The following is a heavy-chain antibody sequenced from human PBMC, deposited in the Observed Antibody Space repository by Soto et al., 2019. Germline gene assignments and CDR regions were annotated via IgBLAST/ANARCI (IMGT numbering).Heavy chain of an antibody. J-gene: IGHJ5*02. V-gene: IGHV3-48*02. CDR1: GFTFSSYS. CDR2: ISSSSSTI. Sequence: VPLVESGGGLVQPGGSLRLSCAASGFTFSSYSMNWVRQAPGKGLEWVSYISSSSSTIYYADSVKGRFTISRDNAKNSLYLQMNSLRDEDTAVYYCARERAVGIAVALNWFDPWGQGTLVTVSS. CDR3: ARERAVGIAVALNWFDP. D-gene: IGHD6-19*01.